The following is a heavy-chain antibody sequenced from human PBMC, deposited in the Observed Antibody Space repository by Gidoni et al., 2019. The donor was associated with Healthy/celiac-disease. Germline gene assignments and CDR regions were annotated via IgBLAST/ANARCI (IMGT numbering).Heavy chain of an antibody. CDR1: GGSFSGYY. V-gene: IGHV4-34*01. CDR3: ARGSGRGYSYGHKPFDY. D-gene: IGHD5-18*01. Sequence: QVQLQQWGAGLLKPSETLSLTCAVYGGSFSGYYWSWIRQPPGKGLEWIGESNHSGSTNYNPSRKSRVTISVDTSKNQFSLKLSSVTAADTAVYYCARGSGRGYSYGHKPFDYWGQGTLVTVSS. J-gene: IGHJ4*02. CDR2: SNHSGST.